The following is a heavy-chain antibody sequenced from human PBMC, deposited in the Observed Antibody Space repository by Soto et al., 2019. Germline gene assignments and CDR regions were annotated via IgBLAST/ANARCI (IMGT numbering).Heavy chain of an antibody. J-gene: IGHJ5*02. CDR3: VRAGPHYYDSSGYEFPNWFDP. CDR2: INPNSGGT. V-gene: IGHV1-2*04. D-gene: IGHD3-22*01. Sequence: GASVKVSCKASGYTFTGYYMHWVRQAPGQGLEWMGWINPNSGGTNYAQKFQGWVTMTRDTSISTAYMELSRLRSDDTAVYYCVRAGPHYYDSSGYEFPNWFDPWGQGTLVTVSS. CDR1: GYTFTGYY.